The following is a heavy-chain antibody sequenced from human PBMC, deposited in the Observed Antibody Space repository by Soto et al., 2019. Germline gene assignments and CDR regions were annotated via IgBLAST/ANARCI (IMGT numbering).Heavy chain of an antibody. J-gene: IGHJ6*02. V-gene: IGHV3-15*07. CDR1: GFTFSNAW. CDR2: IKSKTDGGTT. Sequence: GGSLRLSCAASGFTFSNAWMNWVRQAPGKGLEWVGRIKSKTDGGTTDYAAPVKGRFTISRDDSKNTLYLQMNSLKTEDTAVYYCTTDGPQYYYDSSGYYPASYYYYGMDVWGQGTTVTVSS. CDR3: TTDGPQYYYDSSGYYPASYYYYGMDV. D-gene: IGHD3-22*01.